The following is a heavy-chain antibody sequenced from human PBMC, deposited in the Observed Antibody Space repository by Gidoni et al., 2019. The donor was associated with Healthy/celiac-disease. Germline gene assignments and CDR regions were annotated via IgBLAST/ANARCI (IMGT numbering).Heavy chain of an antibody. V-gene: IGHV3-23*01. CDR2: IGGSGGST. J-gene: IGHJ6*03. Sequence: EVQLLAPGGGLVQPGGSLRLSCEASGFTFSSYAMRWVRQAPGKGLEWVSAIGGSGGSTYYADSVKGRFTISRDNSKNTLYLQMNSLRAEDTAVYYCAKDGEVAATGLRWDYYYMDVWGKGTTVTVSS. CDR1: GFTFSSYA. D-gene: IGHD2-15*01. CDR3: AKDGEVAATGLRWDYYYMDV.